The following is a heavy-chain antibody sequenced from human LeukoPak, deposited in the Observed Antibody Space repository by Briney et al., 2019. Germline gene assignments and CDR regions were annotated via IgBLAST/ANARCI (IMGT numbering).Heavy chain of an antibody. CDR3: ARDKGRYQFDY. D-gene: IGHD2-2*01. Sequence: GASVKVSCRASGYTFTSYYMHWARQAPGQGLEWMGIINPSGGSTSYAQKFQGRVTMTRDTSTSTVYMELSSLRSEDTAVYYCARDKGRYQFDYWGQGTLVTVSS. CDR2: INPSGGST. V-gene: IGHV1-46*01. CDR1: GYTFTSYY. J-gene: IGHJ4*02.